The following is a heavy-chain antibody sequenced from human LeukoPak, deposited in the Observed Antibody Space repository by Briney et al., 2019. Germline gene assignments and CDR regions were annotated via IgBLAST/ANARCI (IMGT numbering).Heavy chain of an antibody. D-gene: IGHD2-15*01. CDR1: GFIFSSYG. Sequence: GGSLRLSCAASGFIFSSYGMHWVRKAPDKGLEWVSAISVSGNTYHADSVKGRFTISRDSSKNTLYLQMNSLRAGDAAVYYCAKAPVTTCSGAYCYPFDYWSQGTLVTVSS. CDR2: ISVSGNT. J-gene: IGHJ4*02. V-gene: IGHV3-23*01. CDR3: AKAPVTTCSGAYCYPFDY.